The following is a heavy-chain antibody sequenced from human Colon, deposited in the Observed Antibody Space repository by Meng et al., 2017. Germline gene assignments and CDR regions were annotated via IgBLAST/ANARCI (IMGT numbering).Heavy chain of an antibody. Sequence: SETLSLTCAVYGGSFSGYYWSWIRQPPGKGLEWNGEINHSGSTNYNPSLKSRVTISVDTSKNQFSLNLSSVTAADTAVYYCASGRNGYYDFWSGSQHYYYGMDVWGQGTTVTVSS. CDR2: INHSGST. J-gene: IGHJ6*02. CDR1: GGSFSGYY. D-gene: IGHD3-3*01. CDR3: ASGRNGYYDFWSGSQHYYYGMDV. V-gene: IGHV4-34*01.